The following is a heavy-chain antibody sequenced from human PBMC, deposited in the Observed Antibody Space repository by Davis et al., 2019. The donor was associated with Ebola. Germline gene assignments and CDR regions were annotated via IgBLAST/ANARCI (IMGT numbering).Heavy chain of an antibody. V-gene: IGHV3-53*01. Sequence: PGGSLRLSCAASGFSASSNCMSWVRQAPGKGLEWVSTTYSDGSTYYADSVRGRFTTSRDTSKNTLYLQMNSLRVEDTAVYYCARGAREWTYFDYWGQGTLVTVSS. CDR3: ARGAREWTYFDY. D-gene: IGHD3-3*01. CDR1: GFSASSNC. CDR2: TYSDGST. J-gene: IGHJ4*02.